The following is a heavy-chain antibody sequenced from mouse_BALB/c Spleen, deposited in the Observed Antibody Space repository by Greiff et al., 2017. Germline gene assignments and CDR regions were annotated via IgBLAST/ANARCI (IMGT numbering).Heavy chain of an antibody. Sequence: VQLKQSGPGLVKPSQSLSLTCTVTGYSITSDYAWNWIRQFPGNKLEWMGYISYSGSTSYNPSLKSRISITRDTSKNQFFLQLNSVTTEDTATYYCARGGLDYYGNSFDYWGQGTTLTVSS. CDR1: GYSITSDYA. D-gene: IGHD2-1*01. CDR2: ISYSGST. J-gene: IGHJ2*01. CDR3: ARGGLDYYGNSFDY. V-gene: IGHV3-2*02.